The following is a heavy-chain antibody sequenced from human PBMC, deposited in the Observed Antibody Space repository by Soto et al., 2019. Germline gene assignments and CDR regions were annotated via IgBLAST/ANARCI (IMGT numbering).Heavy chain of an antibody. Sequence: LGESLKISCKGSGYSFTSYWIGWVRQMPGKGLESMGIIYPGDSDTRYSPSFQGQVTISADKSISTAYLQWSSLKASDTAMYYCARTAAAGKYYYGMDVWGQGTTGTVSS. CDR2: IYPGDSDT. CDR3: ARTAAAGKYYYGMDV. CDR1: GYSFTSYW. J-gene: IGHJ6*02. V-gene: IGHV5-51*01. D-gene: IGHD6-13*01.